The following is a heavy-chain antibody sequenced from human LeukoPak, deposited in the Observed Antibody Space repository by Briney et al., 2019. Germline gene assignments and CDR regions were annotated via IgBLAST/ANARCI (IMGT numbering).Heavy chain of an antibody. D-gene: IGHD3-22*01. CDR1: GYTFTGYF. CDR3: ARRQGGYDSSGSPNWFDP. CDR2: ISPIFGTA. Sequence: SVKVSCKISGYTFTGYFIHWVRQAPGQGLEWMGGISPIFGTANYAQKFQGRVTITADESTSTAYMELSSLRSEDTAVYYCARRQGGYDSSGSPNWFDPWGQGTLVTVSS. J-gene: IGHJ5*02. V-gene: IGHV1-69*13.